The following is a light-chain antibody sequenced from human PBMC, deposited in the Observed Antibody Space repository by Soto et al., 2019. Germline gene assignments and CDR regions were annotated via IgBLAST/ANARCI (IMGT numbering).Light chain of an antibody. CDR2: QAS. CDR1: QSIRSW. Sequence: DIPMTQSPSTLSASIGDRVTITCRASQSIRSWLAWYQQKPGKAPKLLIYQASSLESGVSSRFSGSGSETEFTLTISSLQPDDFATYYCQQYNDYSWTFGQGTKVEI. CDR3: QQYNDYSWT. V-gene: IGKV1-5*03. J-gene: IGKJ1*01.